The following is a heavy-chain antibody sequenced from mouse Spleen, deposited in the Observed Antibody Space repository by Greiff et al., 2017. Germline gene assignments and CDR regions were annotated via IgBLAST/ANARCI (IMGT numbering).Heavy chain of an antibody. CDR3: ARDELGGYFDY. V-gene: IGHV5-16*01. CDR1: GFTFSDYY. CDR2: INYDGSST. J-gene: IGHJ2*01. D-gene: IGHD4-1*01. Sequence: EVQLVESEGGLVQPGSSMKLSCTASGFTFSDYYMAWVRQVPEKGLEWVANINYDGSSTYYLDSLKSRFIISRDNAKNILYLQMSSLKSEDTATYYCARDELGGYFDYWGQGTTLTVSS.